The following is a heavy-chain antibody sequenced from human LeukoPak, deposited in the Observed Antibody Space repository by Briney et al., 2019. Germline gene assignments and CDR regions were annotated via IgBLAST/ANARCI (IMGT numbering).Heavy chain of an antibody. D-gene: IGHD5-18*01. J-gene: IGHJ6*02. CDR1: GGSIRNYY. CDR2: IHYSGST. Sequence: SETLSLTCIVSGGSIRNYYWNWIRQPPGKGLEWIGFIHYSGSTYYRPTLKSRVTMSVDTSKNQFSLKPTSVTAADTAVYYCARGGDSSGYLNHYYYGMDVWGQGTTVTVSS. CDR3: ARGGDSSGYLNHYYYGMDV. V-gene: IGHV4-59*01.